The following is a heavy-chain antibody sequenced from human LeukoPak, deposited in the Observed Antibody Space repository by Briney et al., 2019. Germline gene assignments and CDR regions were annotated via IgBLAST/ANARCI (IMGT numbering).Heavy chain of an antibody. CDR1: GGSISSGSYY. CDR2: IYTSGST. D-gene: IGHD3-22*01. J-gene: IGHJ4*02. CDR3: ARWAYDSSGYSLYFDY. V-gene: IGHV4-61*02. Sequence: SETLSLTCTVSGGSISSGSYYWSWIRQPAGKGLEWIGRIYTSGSTNYNPSLKSRVTISVDTSKNQFSLKLSSVTAADTAVYYCARWAYDSSGYSLYFDYWGQGTLVTVSS.